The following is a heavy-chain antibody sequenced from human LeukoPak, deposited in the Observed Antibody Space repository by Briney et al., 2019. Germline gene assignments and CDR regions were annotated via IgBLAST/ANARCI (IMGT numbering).Heavy chain of an antibody. J-gene: IGHJ5*02. CDR1: GGSISSYY. Sequence: SETVSLTCSVSGGSISSYYWSWIRQTPGKGLEWIGEINHSGITDYNPSLRSRVTISVDTSKNQFSLKLSSVTAADTAIYYCARAVIVVAAATQRNWFDPWGQGTLVTVSS. CDR2: INHSGIT. V-gene: IGHV4-34*01. CDR3: ARAVIVVAAATQRNWFDP. D-gene: IGHD2-15*01.